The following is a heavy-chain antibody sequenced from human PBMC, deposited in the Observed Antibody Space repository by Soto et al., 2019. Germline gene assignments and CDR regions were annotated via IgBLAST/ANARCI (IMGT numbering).Heavy chain of an antibody. CDR1: GFTFSNYA. CDR3: AKGRARDIVGATVYFDY. V-gene: IGHV3-23*01. Sequence: EVQLLESGGGLVQPGGSLRLSCAASGFTFSNYAMSWVRQAPGKGLEWVSIISGSGGSTYYGDSVKGRFTISRDNSKNSLYMQMNGLRAEDTAVYYCAKGRARDIVGATVYFDYWGQGTLVTVSS. J-gene: IGHJ4*02. D-gene: IGHD1-26*01. CDR2: ISGSGGST.